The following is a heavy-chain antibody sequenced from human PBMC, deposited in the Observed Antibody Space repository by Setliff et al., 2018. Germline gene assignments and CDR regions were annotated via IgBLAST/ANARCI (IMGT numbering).Heavy chain of an antibody. CDR1: GDSITNGHYY. V-gene: IGHV4-39*07. J-gene: IGHJ4*02. Sequence: SETLSLTCTVSGDSITNGHYYWGWIRQSPGQGLEWIGNIYYTGLTFNNPALKSPVTMSIDTSKNQFSLNMRSVTAADTAIYYCARGRNIAIRLLDSWGQGNLVTVSS. CDR2: IYYTGLT. CDR3: ARGRNIAIRLLDS. D-gene: IGHD6-6*01.